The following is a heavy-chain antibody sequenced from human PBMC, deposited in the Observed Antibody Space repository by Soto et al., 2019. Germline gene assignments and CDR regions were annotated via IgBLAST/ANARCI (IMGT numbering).Heavy chain of an antibody. J-gene: IGHJ4*02. CDR3: ASVGYSGSYHKNFDY. CDR2: ISYDGSNK. V-gene: IGHV3-30-3*01. CDR1: GFTFSSYA. D-gene: IGHD1-26*01. Sequence: QVQLVESGGGVVQPGRSLRLSCAASGFTFSSYAMHWVRQAPGKGLEWVAVISYDGSNKYYADSVKGRFTISRDNSKNTLYLQMNSLRAEDTAVYYCASVGYSGSYHKNFDYWGQGTLVTVSS.